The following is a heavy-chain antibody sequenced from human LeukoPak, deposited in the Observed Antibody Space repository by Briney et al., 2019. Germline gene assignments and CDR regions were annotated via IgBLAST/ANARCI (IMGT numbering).Heavy chain of an antibody. CDR2: ISYDGSNK. V-gene: IGHV3-30*18. D-gene: IGHD3-10*01. J-gene: IGHJ4*02. CDR1: GFTFSSYG. Sequence: PGGSLRLSCAASGFTFSSYGMHWVRQAPGKGLEWVAVISYDGSNKYYADSVKGRFTISRDNSENTLYLQMNSLRAEDTAVYYCAKVRGMVRGVTNYFDYWGQGTLVTVSS. CDR3: AKVRGMVRGVTNYFDY.